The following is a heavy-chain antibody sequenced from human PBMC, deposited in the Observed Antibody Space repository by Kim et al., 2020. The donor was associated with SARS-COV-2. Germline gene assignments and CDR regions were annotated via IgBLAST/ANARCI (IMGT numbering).Heavy chain of an antibody. J-gene: IGHJ4*02. D-gene: IGHD6-19*01. V-gene: IGHV3-23*01. Sequence: YCSDSVTGRFTGSRDNSRNTLFLQVNSLIAEDTAVYYGAKRGSSGSDFDDWGQGTLVTVSS. CDR3: AKRGSSGSDFDD.